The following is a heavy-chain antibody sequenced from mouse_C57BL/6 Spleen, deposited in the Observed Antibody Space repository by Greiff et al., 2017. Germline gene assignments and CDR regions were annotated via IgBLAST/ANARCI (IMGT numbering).Heavy chain of an antibody. D-gene: IGHD1-1*01. CDR3: ARGIYYYGSPSYFDY. V-gene: IGHV1-54*01. CDR1: GYAFTNYL. CDR2: IDPGSGGT. J-gene: IGHJ2*01. Sequence: QVQLMPSGAELVRPGTSVKVSCKASGYAFTNYLLAWVKPRPGPGLEWLGVIDPGSGGTNYNEQFKGTATLSADNSTSTAYMQLSSLTSEDSAVYFWARGIYYYGSPSYFDYWGQGTTRTVSS.